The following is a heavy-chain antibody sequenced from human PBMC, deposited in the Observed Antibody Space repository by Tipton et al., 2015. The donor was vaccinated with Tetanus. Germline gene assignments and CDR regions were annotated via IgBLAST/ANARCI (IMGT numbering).Heavy chain of an antibody. CDR2: ISSSGSTI. V-gene: IGHV3-11*01. D-gene: IGHD2-15*01. Sequence: SLRLSCAASGFTFSDYYMSWLRQAPGKGLEWVSYISSSGSTIYYADSVKGRFTISRDNAKNSLYLQMNSLRAEDTAVYYCARSDEGYCSGGSCYTERVDYWGQGTLVTVSS. CDR1: GFTFSDYY. CDR3: ARSDEGYCSGGSCYTERVDY. J-gene: IGHJ4*02.